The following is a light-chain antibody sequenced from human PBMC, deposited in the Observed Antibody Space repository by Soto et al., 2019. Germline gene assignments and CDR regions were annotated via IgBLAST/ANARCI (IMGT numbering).Light chain of an antibody. V-gene: IGLV2-8*01. CDR2: EVT. CDR1: SSDVGGYNY. CDR3: CSYAAGKNLV. J-gene: IGLJ2*01. Sequence: QSALTQPPSASGSPGQSVTISCTGTSSDVGGYNYVSWYQQHPGKAPKLMIYEVTTRPSGVPDRFSGSKSGNTASLTISGLQAEDEADYYCCSYAAGKNLVFGGGTKLTVL.